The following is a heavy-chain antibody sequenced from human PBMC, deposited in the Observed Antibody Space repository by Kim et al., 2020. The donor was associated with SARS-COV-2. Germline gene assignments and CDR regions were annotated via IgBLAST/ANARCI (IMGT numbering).Heavy chain of an antibody. CDR1: GVSISSGGYS. CDR2: IYHSGST. Sequence: SETLSLTCAVSGVSISSGGYSWSWIRQPPGKGLEWIGYIYHSGSTYYNPSLKSRVTISVDRSKSQFSLKLSSVTAADTAVYYCARGLTGSGNNWFDPWGQGTLVTVSS. CDR3: ARGLTGSGNNWFDP. J-gene: IGHJ5*02. D-gene: IGHD2-8*02. V-gene: IGHV4-30-2*01.